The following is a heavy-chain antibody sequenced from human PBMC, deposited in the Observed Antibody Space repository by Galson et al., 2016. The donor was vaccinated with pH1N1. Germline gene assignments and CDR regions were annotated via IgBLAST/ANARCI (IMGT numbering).Heavy chain of an antibody. D-gene: IGHD1-26*01. J-gene: IGHJ6*03. CDR1: GFTFTAYS. CDR3: ARDPGRPRLYYMDV. Sequence: SLRLSCAASGFTFTAYSMNWVRQPPGKGLEWVASITSNSFHIYYTDSLKGRFTISRDNAKNSLYLHMNRLSAEDTAVYYCARDPGRPRLYYMDVWGKGTTVTVSS. CDR2: ITSNSFHI. V-gene: IGHV3-21*01.